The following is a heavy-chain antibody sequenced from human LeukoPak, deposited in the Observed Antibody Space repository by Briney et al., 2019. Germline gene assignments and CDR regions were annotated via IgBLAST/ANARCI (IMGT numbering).Heavy chain of an antibody. CDR2: ISDSGGYT. J-gene: IGHJ5*02. Sequence: GGSLRLSCAASGFTFSSYAMSWVRQAPGKGLEWVSAISDSGGYTNYADSVRGRFTISRDNSKNRLYLQMNSLRAEDTAAYYCARGGLRYFQSWGQGTLVTVSS. D-gene: IGHD3-9*01. V-gene: IGHV3-23*01. CDR1: GFTFSSYA. CDR3: ARGGLRYFQS.